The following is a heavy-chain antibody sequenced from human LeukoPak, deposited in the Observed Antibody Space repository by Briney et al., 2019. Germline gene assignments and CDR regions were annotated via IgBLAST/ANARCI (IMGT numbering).Heavy chain of an antibody. J-gene: IGHJ3*02. Sequence: GGSLRLSCAASGFTFSSYEMNWVRQAPGQGLEWVSYISSSGSTIYYADSVKGRFTISRDNAKNSLYLQMNSLRAEDTAVYYCARDPFFLGYYDSSGYLDAFDIWGQGTMVTVSS. CDR1: GFTFSSYE. D-gene: IGHD3-22*01. V-gene: IGHV3-48*03. CDR2: ISSSGSTI. CDR3: ARDPFFLGYYDSSGYLDAFDI.